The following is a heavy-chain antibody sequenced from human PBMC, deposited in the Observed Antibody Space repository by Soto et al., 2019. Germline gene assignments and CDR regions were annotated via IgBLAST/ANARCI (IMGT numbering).Heavy chain of an antibody. Sequence: GGSLRLSCAASGFTFSSYSMNWVRQAPGKGLEWVSYISSSSSTIYYADSVKGRFTISRDNAKNSLYLQMNSLRAEDTAVYYCARTMTTVTTPVWYFDYWGQGTLVTVSS. D-gene: IGHD4-17*01. CDR1: GFTFSSYS. J-gene: IGHJ4*02. CDR3: ARTMTTVTTPVWYFDY. CDR2: ISSSSSTI. V-gene: IGHV3-48*01.